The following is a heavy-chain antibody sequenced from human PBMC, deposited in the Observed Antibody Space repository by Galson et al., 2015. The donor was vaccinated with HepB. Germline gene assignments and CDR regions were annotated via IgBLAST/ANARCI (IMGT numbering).Heavy chain of an antibody. V-gene: IGHV1-3*01. Sequence: SVKVSCKASGYTFTSYAMHWVRQAPGQRLEWMGWINAGNGNTKYSQKFQGRVTITRDTSASTAYMELSSLRSEDTAVYYCARDGVVVPAATNEYTTNYGMDVWGQGTTVTVSS. D-gene: IGHD2-2*01. J-gene: IGHJ6*02. CDR2: INAGNGNT. CDR1: GYTFTSYA. CDR3: ARDGVVVPAATNEYTTNYGMDV.